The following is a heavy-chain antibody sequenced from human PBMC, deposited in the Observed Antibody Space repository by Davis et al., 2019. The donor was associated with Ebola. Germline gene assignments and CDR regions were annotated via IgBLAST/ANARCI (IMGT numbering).Heavy chain of an antibody. CDR3: VISSMT. V-gene: IGHV1-46*01. D-gene: IGHD6-6*01. CDR2: IDPTDGRT. Sequence: SVPVTRMASGYNFRTKYMNWVRHASEHGLKWMGVIDPTDGRTTYAQEFQGRVTMTRDTSTSTMYLEIRSLTFEDTAVYYCVISSMTWGQGTLVTVSS. CDR1: GYNFRTKY. J-gene: IGHJ4*01.